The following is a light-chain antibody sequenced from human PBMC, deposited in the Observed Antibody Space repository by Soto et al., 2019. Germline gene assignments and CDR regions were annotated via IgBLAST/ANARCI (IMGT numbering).Light chain of an antibody. CDR1: QGIGSC. J-gene: IGKJ1*01. CDR3: QQSYSSHPT. CDR2: AAS. Sequence: DLQLTQSPSSLSASVGDRVTITCRVSQGIGSCLNWYRQKPGKAPKLLIFAASSLQSGVPSRFSGSRSGPDFTLTISSLQPEDFATYYCQQSYSSHPTFGQGTKVDI. V-gene: IGKV1-39*01.